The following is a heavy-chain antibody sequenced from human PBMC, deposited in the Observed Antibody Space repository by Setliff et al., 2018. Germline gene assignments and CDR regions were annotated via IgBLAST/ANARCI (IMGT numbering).Heavy chain of an antibody. CDR2: ISHSGST. V-gene: IGHV4-34*01. Sequence: SETLSLTCAVYGGSFNVYFWSWIRQPPGKGLEWIGEISHSGSTNYSPSLKSRVTMSVDKSKNQFSLNLNSVTAADTAVYSCARDPGHRSGTWSLDYWGQGTLVTVSS. CDR1: GGSFNVYF. J-gene: IGHJ4*02. CDR3: ARDPGHRSGTWSLDY.